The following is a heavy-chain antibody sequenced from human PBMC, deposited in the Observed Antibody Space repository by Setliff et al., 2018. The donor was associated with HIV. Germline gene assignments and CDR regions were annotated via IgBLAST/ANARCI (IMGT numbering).Heavy chain of an antibody. J-gene: IGHJ4*02. CDR1: GLPFYNYW. V-gene: IGHV3-7*01. CDR3: ATQTGFYNSHWYDY. Sequence: GSLRLSCVASGLPFYNYWMTWLRRAPGRGLEWVANIKQDGSDMHYIESVKGRFTTFRDNAKNSVFLQMNSLRAEDTGVYYCATQTGFYNSHWYDYWGQGTMVTVSS. CDR2: IKQDGSDM. D-gene: IGHD6-13*01.